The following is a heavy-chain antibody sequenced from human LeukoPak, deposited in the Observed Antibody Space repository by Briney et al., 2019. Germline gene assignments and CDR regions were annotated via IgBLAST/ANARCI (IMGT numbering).Heavy chain of an antibody. CDR1: GYTFTSYG. CDR3: ARDRRSSITIFGVVTERYFDY. J-gene: IGHJ4*02. Sequence: ASVKVSCKASGYTFTSYGISWVRQAPGQGLEWMGWISAYNGNTNYAQKFQGRVTMTRDTSISTAYMELSRLRSDDTAVYYCARDRRSSITIFGVVTERYFDYWGQGTLVTVSS. D-gene: IGHD3-3*01. CDR2: ISAYNGNT. V-gene: IGHV1-18*01.